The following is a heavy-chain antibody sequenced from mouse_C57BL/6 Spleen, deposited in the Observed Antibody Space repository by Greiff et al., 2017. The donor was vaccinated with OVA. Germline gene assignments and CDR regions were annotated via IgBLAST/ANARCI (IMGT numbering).Heavy chain of an antibody. J-gene: IGHJ3*01. D-gene: IGHD1-1*01. CDR2: INPSSGYT. Sequence: VQLQQSGAELARPGASVKMSCKASGYTFTSYTMHWVKQRPGQGLEWIGYINPSSGYTKYNQKFKDKATLTADKSSSTAYMQLSSLTSEDSAVYYCARSEDYYGSSPWFAYWGQGTLVTVSA. V-gene: IGHV1-4*01. CDR1: GYTFTSYT. CDR3: ARSEDYYGSSPWFAY.